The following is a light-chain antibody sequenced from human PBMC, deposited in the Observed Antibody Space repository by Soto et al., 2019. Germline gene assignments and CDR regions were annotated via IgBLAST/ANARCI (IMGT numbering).Light chain of an antibody. Sequence: QSLLTQPASVSVSPGQSITLSCTGTSSDVGGYNYVSWYQQHPGKAPKLMIYEVSNRPSGVSFRFSGSKSGNTASLTISGLQAEEEADYYCSSYTSRTNYVFGTGTKVTAL. J-gene: IGLJ1*01. CDR1: SSDVGGYNY. CDR2: EVS. V-gene: IGLV2-14*01. CDR3: SSYTSRTNYV.